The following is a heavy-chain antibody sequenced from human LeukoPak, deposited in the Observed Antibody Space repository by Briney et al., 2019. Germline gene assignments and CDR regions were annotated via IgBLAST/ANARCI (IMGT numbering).Heavy chain of an antibody. D-gene: IGHD1-26*01. J-gene: IGHJ4*02. CDR1: GYTFTGYY. CDR2: INPNSGGT. V-gene: IGHV1-2*02. Sequence: ASVKVSCKASGYTFTGYYMHWVRQAPGQGLEWMGWINPNSGGTNFAQKFQGRVTMTRDTSISTAYMELSRLRSDDTAVYYCARVARGLVPLDYWGQGTLVTVSS. CDR3: ARVARGLVPLDY.